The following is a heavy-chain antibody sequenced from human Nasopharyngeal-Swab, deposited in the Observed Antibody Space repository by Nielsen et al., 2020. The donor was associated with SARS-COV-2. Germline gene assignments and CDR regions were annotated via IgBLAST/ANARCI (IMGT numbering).Heavy chain of an antibody. J-gene: IGHJ6*03. V-gene: IGHV4-59*01. D-gene: IGHD3-9*01. CDR3: ARDLGGYDILTGYYHYYYYMDL. CDR2: IYYSGST. Sequence: WIRQPPGKGLEWIGYIYYSGSTNYNPSLKSRVTISVDTSKNQFSLKLSSVTAADTAVYYCARDLGGYDILTGYYHYYYYMDLWGKGTTVTVSS.